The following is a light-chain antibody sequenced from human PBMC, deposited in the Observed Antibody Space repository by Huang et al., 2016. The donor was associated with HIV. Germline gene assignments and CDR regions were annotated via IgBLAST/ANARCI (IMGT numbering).Light chain of an antibody. Sequence: IQMTQSQSSLSASVGDRVTITGRAMQYVGNYLAWFQQKPGRAPKSLISAASRLQRGVPSKFSGSGSGIDFTLTISSLQPEDFATYYCQQYKSLPQTFGQGTKVEVK. J-gene: IGKJ1*01. CDR2: AAS. V-gene: IGKV1-16*02. CDR3: QQYKSLPQT. CDR1: QYVGNY.